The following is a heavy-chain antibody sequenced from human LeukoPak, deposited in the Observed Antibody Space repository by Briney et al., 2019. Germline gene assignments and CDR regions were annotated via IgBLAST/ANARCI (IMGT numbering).Heavy chain of an antibody. D-gene: IGHD2-21*01. CDR1: GGPISRYY. CDR2: IYFSGDT. V-gene: IGHV4-59*01. CDR3: ARASGLAPAYYYFDY. Sequence: SETLSLTCTVSGGPISRYYWSWIWQPPGKGLEWIGYIYFSGDTNCNPSLKSRVTMSVDMSKNRFSLRLSSVTAADTAVYYCARASGLAPAYYYFDYWGQGTLVTVSS. J-gene: IGHJ4*02.